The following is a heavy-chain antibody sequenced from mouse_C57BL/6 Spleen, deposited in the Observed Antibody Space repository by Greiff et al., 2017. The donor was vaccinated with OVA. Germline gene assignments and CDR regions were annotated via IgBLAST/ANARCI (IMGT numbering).Heavy chain of an antibody. CDR3: TRGAGNYGD. J-gene: IGHJ2*01. V-gene: IGHV1-15*01. CDR2: IDPETGGT. Sequence: VQLQQSGAELVRPGASVTLSCKASGYTFTDYEMHWVKQTPVHGLEWIGAIDPETGGTAYNQKFKGKAILTADKSSSTAYMELRSLTSEDSAVYYCTRGAGNYGDWGQGTTLTVSS. D-gene: IGHD2-1*01. CDR1: GYTFTDYE.